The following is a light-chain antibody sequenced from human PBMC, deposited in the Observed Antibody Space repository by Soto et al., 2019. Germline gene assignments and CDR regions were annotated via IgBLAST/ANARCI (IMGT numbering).Light chain of an antibody. J-gene: IGKJ5*01. Sequence: DIQMTQSPSSLSASVGDRVTITCRASQSIIRYLNWYQQKPGQAPNVLIYATFNLKTGVPSRFSGSGSGTEFTLTITSLQPEDFATYYCQKSYISPRTFGQGTRLEIK. V-gene: IGKV1-39*01. CDR2: ATF. CDR1: QSIIRY. CDR3: QKSYISPRT.